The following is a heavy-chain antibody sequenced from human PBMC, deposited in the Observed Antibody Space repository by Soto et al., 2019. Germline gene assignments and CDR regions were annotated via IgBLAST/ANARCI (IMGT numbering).Heavy chain of an antibody. CDR2: MNPNSGNT. J-gene: IGHJ6*03. D-gene: IGHD3-10*01. CDR3: AGAVYSYGSWMYGAQPLYYYYYYMDV. V-gene: IGHV1-8*01. CDR1: GYTFTSYD. Sequence: ASVKVSCKASGYTFTSYDINWVPQATGEGLEWMGWMNPNSGNTGYAQKFQGRVTMTRNTSISTAYMELSSLSSVTAADTAVYYWAGAVYSYGSWMYGAQPLYYYYYYMDVWGKGTTVTVSS.